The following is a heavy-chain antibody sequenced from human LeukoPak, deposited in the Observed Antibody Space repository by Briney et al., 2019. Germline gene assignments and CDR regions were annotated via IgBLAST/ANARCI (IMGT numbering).Heavy chain of an antibody. CDR1: GYSFTSYW. V-gene: IGHV5-51*01. D-gene: IGHD3-22*01. J-gene: IGHJ1*01. Sequence: GESLKISCKGSGYSFTSYWIGWVRQMPGKGLEWMGIIYPGDSDTRYSPSFQGQVTISADKSISTAYLQWSSLKASDTAMYYCARHGQGAYYESSGYFVAGGPSAEYFQHWGQGTLVTVSS. CDR2: IYPGDSDT. CDR3: ARHGQGAYYESSGYFVAGGPSAEYFQH.